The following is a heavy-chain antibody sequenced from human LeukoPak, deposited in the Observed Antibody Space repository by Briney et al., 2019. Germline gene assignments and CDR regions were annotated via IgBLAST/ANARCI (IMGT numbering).Heavy chain of an antibody. Sequence: GGSLRLSWAASGFTFSNYAMSWVRQAPGQGLEWVSAISGGGSTTYSADSVKGRFTISRDNSRNTLYLQMNSLRAEDTAVYYCARDLDDYNGLPPIFKPWGQGNLVTVSS. CDR3: ARDLDDYNGLPPIFKP. V-gene: IGHV3-23*01. CDR1: GFTFSNYA. D-gene: IGHD5-24*01. J-gene: IGHJ5*02. CDR2: ISGGGSTT.